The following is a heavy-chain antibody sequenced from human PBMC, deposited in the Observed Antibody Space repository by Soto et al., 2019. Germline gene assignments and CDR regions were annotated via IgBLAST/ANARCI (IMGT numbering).Heavy chain of an antibody. D-gene: IGHD3-10*01. Sequence: PGGSLRLSCAASGFTFSSYGMHWVRQAPGKGLEWVAVIWYDGSNKYYADSVKGRFTISRDNSKNTLYLQMNSLRAEDTAVYYCARSSRITMVRGVIMLSGDYDYWGQGTLVTVSS. J-gene: IGHJ4*02. CDR3: ARSSRITMVRGVIMLSGDYDY. CDR1: GFTFSSYG. CDR2: IWYDGSNK. V-gene: IGHV3-33*01.